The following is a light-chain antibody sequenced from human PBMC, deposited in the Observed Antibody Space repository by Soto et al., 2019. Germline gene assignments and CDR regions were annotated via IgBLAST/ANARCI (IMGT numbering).Light chain of an antibody. CDR3: QQRSNWLT. J-gene: IGKJ4*01. CDR2: DAS. Sequence: PGERATLSCRASQNVSSYLAWYQQKPGQAPRLLIYDASNRATGIPARLSGSGSGTDFTLAISSIEPEDFAVYYCQQRSNWLTFGGGTKVDIK. V-gene: IGKV3-11*01. CDR1: QNVSSY.